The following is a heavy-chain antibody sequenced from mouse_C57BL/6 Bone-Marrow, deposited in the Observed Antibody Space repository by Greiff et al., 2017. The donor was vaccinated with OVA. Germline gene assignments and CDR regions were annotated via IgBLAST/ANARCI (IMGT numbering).Heavy chain of an antibody. J-gene: IGHJ4*01. CDR2: IYPGDGDT. D-gene: IGHD2-12*01. V-gene: IGHV1-82*01. CDR3: ANCYDEDAMDY. CDR1: GYAFSSSW. Sequence: QVQLQQSGPELVKPGASVKISCKASGYAFSSSWMNWVKQRPGKGLEWIGRIYPGDGDTNYNGKFKGKATLTADKSSSTAYMQLSSLTSEDSAVYFCANCYDEDAMDYWGQGTSGTVSS.